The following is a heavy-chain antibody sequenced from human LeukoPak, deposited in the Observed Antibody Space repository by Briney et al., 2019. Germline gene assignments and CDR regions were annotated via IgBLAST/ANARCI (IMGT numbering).Heavy chain of an antibody. CDR2: ISSSGGTI. J-gene: IGHJ4*02. CDR3: ARGYCSGGTCYLFDY. D-gene: IGHD2-15*01. CDR1: GFTFSDSY. Sequence: GGSLRLSCAASGFTFSDSYMSWIRQAPGKGLEWISYISSSGGTIDYADSVKGRFSISRDNAKNSLYLQMNSLRAEDTAVYYCARGYCSGGTCYLFDYWGQGTLVTVSS. V-gene: IGHV3-11*04.